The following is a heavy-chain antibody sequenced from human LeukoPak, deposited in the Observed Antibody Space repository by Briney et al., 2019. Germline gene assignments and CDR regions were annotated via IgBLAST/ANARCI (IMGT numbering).Heavy chain of an antibody. V-gene: IGHV3-13*01. CDR1: GFTFSSYD. Sequence: GGSLRLSCAASGFTFSSYDMHWVRHATGKGLEWVSAIGTAGDTYYPGSVKGRFTISRENAKNSLYLQMNSLRAGDTAVYYCARGSPQINTIFGVVPYYYYGMDVWGQGTTVTVSS. CDR2: IGTAGDT. CDR3: ARGSPQINTIFGVVPYYYYGMDV. J-gene: IGHJ6*02. D-gene: IGHD3-3*01.